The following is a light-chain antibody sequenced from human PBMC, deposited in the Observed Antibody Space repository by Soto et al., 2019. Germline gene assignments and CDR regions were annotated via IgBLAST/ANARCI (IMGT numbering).Light chain of an antibody. CDR1: QSISSW. V-gene: IGKV1-5*01. CDR3: QQYDSYSWT. CDR2: DAS. Sequence: DIQMTQSPSTLSASVGDRVTITCRASQSISSWLAWYQQKPGKAPKLLIYDASSLESGVPSRFSGSGSGTELTLTISSLQPEDFATYYCQQYDSYSWTFGQGTKVDIK. J-gene: IGKJ1*01.